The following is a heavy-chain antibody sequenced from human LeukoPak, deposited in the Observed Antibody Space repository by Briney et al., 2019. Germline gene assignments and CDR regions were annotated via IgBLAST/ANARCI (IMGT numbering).Heavy chain of an antibody. V-gene: IGHV3-21*01. J-gene: IGHJ4*02. CDR1: GFTFSSYS. CDR2: ISSSSSYI. CDR3: ARDGSSSGWYYFDY. D-gene: IGHD6-19*01. Sequence: GGSLRLSCAASGFTFSSYSMNWVRQAPGKGLEWVSSISSSSSYIYYADSVKGRFTISRDNAKNSLYLQMNSLRAEDTVVYYCARDGSSSGWYYFDYWGQGTLVTVSS.